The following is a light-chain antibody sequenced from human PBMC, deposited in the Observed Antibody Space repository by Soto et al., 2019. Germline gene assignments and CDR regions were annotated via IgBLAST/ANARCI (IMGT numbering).Light chain of an antibody. CDR1: QGISSY. V-gene: IGKV1-9*01. J-gene: IGKJ4*01. CDR3: PQLNTYPLT. Sequence: DIQLTQSPSFLSASVGDRVTITCRASQGISSYLAWYQQEPGKAPKLLIYAASTLQSGDPSRFSSSGSGTDFTLKISSLQAEDFATYYCPQLNTYPLTFGGGTKVDIK. CDR2: AAS.